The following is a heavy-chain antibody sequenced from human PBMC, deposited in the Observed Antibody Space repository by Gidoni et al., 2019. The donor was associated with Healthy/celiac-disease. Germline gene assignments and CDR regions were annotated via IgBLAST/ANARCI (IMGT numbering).Heavy chain of an antibody. D-gene: IGHD3-22*01. CDR1: GFTFDDYA. J-gene: IGHJ2*01. Sequence: EVQLVESGGGLVQPGRSLRLSCAASGFTFDDYAMHWVRQAPGKGLEWVSGISWNSGSIGYADSVKGRFTISRDNAKNSLYLQMNSLRAEDTALYYCAKDTGYYDSSGYYPSWYFDLWGRGTLVTVSS. V-gene: IGHV3-9*01. CDR3: AKDTGYYDSSGYYPSWYFDL. CDR2: ISWNSGSI.